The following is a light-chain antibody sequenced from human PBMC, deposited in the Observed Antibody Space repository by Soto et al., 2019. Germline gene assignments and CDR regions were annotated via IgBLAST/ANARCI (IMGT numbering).Light chain of an antibody. Sequence: QSVLTQPPSASGTPGQRVIISCSGSSSNIGGNFVSWYQQLPGTAPNLLIYKNDQRPSWVPDRFSGSTSGTSASLAISGLLFDDEADYYCAAWDASLNVSVFGAGTKLTVL. V-gene: IGLV1-47*01. CDR3: AAWDASLNVSV. CDR2: KND. J-gene: IGLJ1*01. CDR1: SSNIGGNF.